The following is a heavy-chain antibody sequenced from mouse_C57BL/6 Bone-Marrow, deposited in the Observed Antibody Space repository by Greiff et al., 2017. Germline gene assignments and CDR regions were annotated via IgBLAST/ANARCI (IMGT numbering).Heavy chain of an antibody. CDR1: GYAFTNYL. CDR2: INPGSGGT. CDR3: ARKMTTVYYYAMDY. J-gene: IGHJ4*01. Sequence: QVQLQQSGAELVRPGTSVKVSCKASGYAFTNYLIEWVKQRPGQGLEWIGVINPGSGGTNYNEKFKGKATLTADTYSSTAYMQLSSLTSEDSAVYYCARKMTTVYYYAMDYWGQGTSVTVSS. V-gene: IGHV1-54*01. D-gene: IGHD1-1*01.